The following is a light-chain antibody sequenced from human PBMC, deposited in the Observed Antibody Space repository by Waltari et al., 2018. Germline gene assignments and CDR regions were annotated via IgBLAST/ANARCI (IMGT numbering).Light chain of an antibody. CDR3: QSYGGSLSASRV. CDR2: GDT. J-gene: IGLJ1*01. V-gene: IGLV1-40*01. CDR1: SSNIGAGYD. Sequence: QSVLTQPPSVSGAPGQTVTIPCTGSSSNIGAGYDVHWYQQIPGTAPKLLIYGDTNRPSGVPDRFSGSTSGTSASLAITGLQAEDEADYYCQSYGGSLSASRVFGTGTKVTVL.